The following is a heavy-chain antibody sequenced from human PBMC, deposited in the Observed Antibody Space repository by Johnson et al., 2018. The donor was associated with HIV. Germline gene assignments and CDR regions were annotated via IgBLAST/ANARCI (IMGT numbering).Heavy chain of an antibody. Sequence: QVQLVESGGGLVQPGGSLRLSCAASGFTFSSYGMHWVRQAPGKGLEWVAVIWYDGSNKYYADSVKGRFTISRDNSKNTLYLQMNSLRAEDTAVYYCVREIQSDGGNFGVAFDIWGQGTMVTVSS. D-gene: IGHD4-23*01. CDR3: VREIQSDGGNFGVAFDI. CDR2: IWYDGSNK. CDR1: GFTFSSYG. J-gene: IGHJ3*02. V-gene: IGHV3-33*08.